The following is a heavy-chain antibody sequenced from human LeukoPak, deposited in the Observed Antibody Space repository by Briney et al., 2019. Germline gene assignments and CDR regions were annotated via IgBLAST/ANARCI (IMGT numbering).Heavy chain of an antibody. D-gene: IGHD1-26*01. V-gene: IGHV3-20*04. Sequence: SGGSLRLSCAISGFTFDDYDMGWVRQAPGKGLEWVTGINWNGDSTGYADSVKGRFTISRDNSKNTLYLQMNSLRAEDTAVYYCARGGSYLSAFDIWGQGTMVTVSS. J-gene: IGHJ3*02. CDR3: ARGGSYLSAFDI. CDR1: GFTFDDYD. CDR2: INWNGDST.